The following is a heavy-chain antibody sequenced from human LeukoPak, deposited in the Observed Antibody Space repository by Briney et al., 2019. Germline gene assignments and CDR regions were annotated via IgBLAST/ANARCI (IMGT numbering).Heavy chain of an antibody. V-gene: IGHV3-7*01. J-gene: IGHJ6*03. D-gene: IGHD3-10*01. CDR2: IKQDGSEK. CDR1: GFTFSSYW. CDR3: ARDEGPGDYYYYYYMDV. Sequence: GGSLRLSRAASGFTFSSYWMSWVRQAPGKGLEWVANIKQDGSEKYYVDSVKGRFTISRDNAKNSLYLQMNSLRAEDTAVYYCARDEGPGDYYYYYYMDVWGKGTTVTVSS.